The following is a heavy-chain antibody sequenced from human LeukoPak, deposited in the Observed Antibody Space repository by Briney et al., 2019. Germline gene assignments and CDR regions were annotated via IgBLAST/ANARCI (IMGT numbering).Heavy chain of an antibody. CDR2: INYSGST. J-gene: IGHJ4*02. CDR1: GGSISTGGYY. Sequence: SETLSLTCTVSGGSISTGGYYWSWIRQHPGKGLEWIGNINYSGSTYYSPSLKSRVTMSVDTSKNQFSLTLISVTAADTAVYFCARAAPNYYDSSGSLRNPYFDYWGQGTLVTVSS. V-gene: IGHV4-31*03. CDR3: ARAAPNYYDSSGSLRNPYFDY. D-gene: IGHD3-22*01.